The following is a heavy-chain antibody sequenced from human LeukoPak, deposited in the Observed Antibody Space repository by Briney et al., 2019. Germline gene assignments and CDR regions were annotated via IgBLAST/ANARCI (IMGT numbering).Heavy chain of an antibody. CDR2: IYYSGST. J-gene: IGHJ4*02. Sequence: SETLSLTCTVSGGSISSYYWSWIRQPPGKGLEWIGYIYYSGSTNYNPSLKSRVTISVDTSKNQFSLKLSSVTAADTAVYYCARSRYYYDSSGYPHVGNFDYWGQGTLVTVSS. V-gene: IGHV4-59*08. D-gene: IGHD3-22*01. CDR1: GGSISSYY. CDR3: ARSRYYYDSSGYPHVGNFDY.